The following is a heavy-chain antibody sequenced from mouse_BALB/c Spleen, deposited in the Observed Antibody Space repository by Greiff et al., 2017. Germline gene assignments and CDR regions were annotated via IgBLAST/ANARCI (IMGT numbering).Heavy chain of an antibody. CDR1: GFSLTSYG. D-gene: IGHD2-2*01. CDR3: ARKAYGYDGEYYYAMDY. J-gene: IGHJ4*01. CDR2: IWSGGST. V-gene: IGHV2-2*02. Sequence: QVQLKESGPGLVQPSQSLSITCTVSGFSLTSYGVHWVRQSPGKGLEWLGVIWSGGSTDYNAAFISRLSISKDNSKSQVFFKMNSLQANDTAIYYCARKAYGYDGEYYYAMDYWGQGTSVTVSS.